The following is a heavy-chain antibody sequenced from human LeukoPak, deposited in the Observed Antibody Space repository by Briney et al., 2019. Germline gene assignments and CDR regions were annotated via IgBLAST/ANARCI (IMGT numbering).Heavy chain of an antibody. J-gene: IGHJ5*02. CDR2: ISAYNGNT. Sequence: GSSVKVSCKTSGGTFSTYAINWVRQAPGQGLEWMGWISAYNGNTNYAQKLQGRVTMTTDTSTSTAYMELRSLRSDDTAVYYCARARYCSGGSCRELESWGQGTLVTVSS. D-gene: IGHD2-15*01. V-gene: IGHV1-18*01. CDR3: ARARYCSGGSCRELES. CDR1: GGTFSTYA.